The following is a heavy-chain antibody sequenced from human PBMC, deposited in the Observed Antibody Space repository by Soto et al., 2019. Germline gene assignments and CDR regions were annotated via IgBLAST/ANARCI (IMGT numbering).Heavy chain of an antibody. J-gene: IGHJ4*02. D-gene: IGHD6-13*01. CDR3: AQAGSSWYYFDY. CDR1: GGTFSNHA. CDR2: LIPIFGTS. Sequence: QVQLVQSGAEVKKPGSSVKVSCKASGGTFSNHAINWVRQAPGQGLEWMGGLIPIFGTSNYAQKFQGRVTIRADKSTSTACLELSSLRSEDTAVYYCAQAGSSWYYFDYWGQGALVTVSS. V-gene: IGHV1-69*06.